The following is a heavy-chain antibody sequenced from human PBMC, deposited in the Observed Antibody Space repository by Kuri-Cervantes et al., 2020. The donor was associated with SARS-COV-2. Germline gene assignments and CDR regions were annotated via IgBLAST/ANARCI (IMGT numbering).Heavy chain of an antibody. J-gene: IGHJ4*02. V-gene: IGHV3-30-3*01. D-gene: IGHD2-2*01. CDR1: GFSFSSYA. CDR3: ARTLGDDIVVIPAATFDY. Sequence: GESLKISCEASGFSFSSYAMSWVRQAPGKGLEWVAVISYDGSDKYYADSVKGRFTISRDNSKNTLYLQMHSLRADDTAVYYCARTLGDDIVVIPAATFDYWGQGTLVTVSS. CDR2: ISYDGSDK.